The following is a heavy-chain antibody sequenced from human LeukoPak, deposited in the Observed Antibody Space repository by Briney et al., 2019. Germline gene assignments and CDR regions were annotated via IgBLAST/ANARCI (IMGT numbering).Heavy chain of an antibody. J-gene: IGHJ5*02. Sequence: ASVKVSCKASGYTFTSYAMHWVRQAPGQRLEWMGWINAGNGNTKYSQEFQGRVTITRDTSASTAYMELSSLRSEDMAVYYCAREGIYYDYGSLRLGWFDPWGQGTLVTVSS. CDR3: AREGIYYDYGSLRLGWFDP. D-gene: IGHD3-16*01. CDR1: GYTFTSYA. CDR2: INAGNGNT. V-gene: IGHV1-3*03.